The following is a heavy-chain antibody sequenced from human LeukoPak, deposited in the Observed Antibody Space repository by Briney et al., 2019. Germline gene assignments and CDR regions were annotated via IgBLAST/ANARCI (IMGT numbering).Heavy chain of an antibody. J-gene: IGHJ5*02. V-gene: IGHV1-18*01. CDR1: GYTFTSYG. CDR2: ISAYNGNT. D-gene: IGHD3-9*01. CDR3: ARGTKLAILTGSNNWFDP. Sequence: GGSVKVSCKASGYTFTSYGISWVRQAPGQGLEWMGWISAYNGNTNYAQKLQGRVTMTTDTSTSTAYMELRSLRSEDTAVYYCARGTKLAILTGSNNWFDPWGQGTLVTVSS.